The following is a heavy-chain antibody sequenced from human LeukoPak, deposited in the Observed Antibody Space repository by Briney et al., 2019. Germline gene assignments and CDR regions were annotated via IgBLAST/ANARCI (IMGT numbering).Heavy chain of an antibody. CDR3: ARGRGSITMVRGVYLDY. CDR2: INHSGST. Sequence: PSETLSLTCTVYGGSFSGYYWSWIRQPPGKGLEWIGEINHSGSTNYNPSLKSRVTISVDTSKNQFSLKLGSVTAADTAVYYCARGRGSITMVRGVYLDYWGQGTLVTVSS. J-gene: IGHJ4*02. V-gene: IGHV4-34*01. D-gene: IGHD3-10*01. CDR1: GGSFSGYY.